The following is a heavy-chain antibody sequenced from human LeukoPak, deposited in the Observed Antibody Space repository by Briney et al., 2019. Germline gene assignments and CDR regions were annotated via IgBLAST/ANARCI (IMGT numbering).Heavy chain of an antibody. CDR2: ISYDGSNK. J-gene: IGHJ6*02. CDR1: GFTFSSYA. CDR3: ARASTTVTERGGMDV. D-gene: IGHD4-17*01. V-gene: IGHV3-30-3*01. Sequence: GRSLRLSCAASGFTFSSYAMHWVRQAPGRGLEWVAVISYDGSNKYYADSVKGRFTISRDNSKNTLYLQMNSLRAEDTAVYYCARASTTVTERGGMDVWGQGTTVTVSS.